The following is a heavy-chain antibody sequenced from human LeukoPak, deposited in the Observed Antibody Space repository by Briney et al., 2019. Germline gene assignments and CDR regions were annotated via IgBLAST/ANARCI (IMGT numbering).Heavy chain of an antibody. Sequence: GGALRLSCAAPGFPLSSHYMSWGRPAPGEGVGGVSVIYSGGSTYYADSVKGRFTISRDNSKNTLYLQMNSLRAEDTAVYYCGAVADLYYYGMDVWGQGTTVTVSS. V-gene: IGHV3-53*01. CDR3: GAVADLYYYGMDV. CDR2: IYSGGST. J-gene: IGHJ6*02. CDR1: GFPLSSHY. D-gene: IGHD6-19*01.